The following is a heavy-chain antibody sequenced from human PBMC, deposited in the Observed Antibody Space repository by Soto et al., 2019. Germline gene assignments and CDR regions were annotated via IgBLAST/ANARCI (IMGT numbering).Heavy chain of an antibody. CDR1: GGTFSSYA. CDR3: ARGGKERFRGSGMEV. Sequence: QVQLVQSGAEVKKPGTSVKVSCKVSGGTFSSYAISWVRQAPGQGLEWMGEIISIFGTAMYAQKFQGRVTIIADESASTAYMELSSLRSDDTAVYYCARGGKERFRGSGMEVWGQGTTVTVSS. J-gene: IGHJ6*02. CDR2: IISIFGTA. D-gene: IGHD1-1*01. V-gene: IGHV1-69*01.